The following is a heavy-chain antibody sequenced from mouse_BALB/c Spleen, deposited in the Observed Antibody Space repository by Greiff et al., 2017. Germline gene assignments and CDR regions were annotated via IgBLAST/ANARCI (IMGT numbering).Heavy chain of an antibody. J-gene: IGHJ3*01. CDR1: GYTFTSYW. CDR3: AREGDLGPFAY. CDR2: IYPGDGDT. D-gene: IGHD3-1*01. V-gene: IGHV1-87*01. Sequence: VQLQQSGAELARPGASVKLSCKASGYTFTSYWMQWVKQRPGQGLEWIGAIYPGDGDTRYTQKFKGKATLTADKSSSTAYMQLSSLASEDSAVYYCAREGDLGPFAYWGQGTLVTVSA.